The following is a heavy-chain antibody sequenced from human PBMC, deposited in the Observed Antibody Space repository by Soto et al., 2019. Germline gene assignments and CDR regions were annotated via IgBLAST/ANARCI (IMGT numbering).Heavy chain of an antibody. D-gene: IGHD3-3*01. CDR2: IYYSGST. J-gene: IGHJ5*02. V-gene: IGHV4-31*03. CDR3: ARDRLRFARFDP. Sequence: SETLSLTCTVSGGSISSGGYDWSWIRQHPGKGLEWIGYIYYSGSTYYNPSLKSRVTISVDTSKNQFSLKLSSVTAADTAVYYCARDRLRFARFDPWGQGALVTVSS. CDR1: GGSISSGGYD.